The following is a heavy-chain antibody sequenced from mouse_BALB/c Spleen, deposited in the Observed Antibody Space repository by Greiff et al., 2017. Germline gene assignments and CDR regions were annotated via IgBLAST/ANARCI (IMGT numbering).Heavy chain of an antibody. D-gene: IGHD3-3*01. CDR2: ISSGGGST. CDR3: ARHRGLYAMDY. J-gene: IGHJ4*01. Sequence: EVKLVESGGGLVKPGGSLKLSCAASGFAFSSYDMSWVRQTPEKRLEWVAYISSGGGSTYYPDTVKGRFTISRDNAKNTLYLQMSSLKSEDTAMYYCARHRGLYAMDYWGQGTSVTVSS. V-gene: IGHV5-12-1*01. CDR1: GFAFSSYD.